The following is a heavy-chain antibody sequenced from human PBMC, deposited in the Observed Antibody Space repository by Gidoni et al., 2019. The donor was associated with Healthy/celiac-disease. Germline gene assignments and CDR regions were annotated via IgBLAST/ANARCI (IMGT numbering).Heavy chain of an antibody. CDR1: GLTASSTY. Sequence: EVQLVESGGGLVKPGGSLRLSCAASGLTASSTYMRWVRQAPGKGLEWLSVIYSGGSTYYADSVKGRFTISRDKSKNTLYLQMNSLRAEDTAVYYCARDRGPPGTFPYYDSSGYGDYWGQGTLVTVSS. V-gene: IGHV3-66*02. CDR2: IYSGGST. J-gene: IGHJ4*02. CDR3: ARDRGPPGTFPYYDSSGYGDY. D-gene: IGHD3-22*01.